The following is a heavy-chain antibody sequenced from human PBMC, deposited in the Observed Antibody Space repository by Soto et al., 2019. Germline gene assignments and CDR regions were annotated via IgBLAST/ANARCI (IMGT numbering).Heavy chain of an antibody. CDR3: ARGRRYYYGSGSLSWLDP. D-gene: IGHD3-10*01. CDR2: IYYSGST. V-gene: IGHV4-31*03. J-gene: IGHJ5*02. CDR1: GGSISSGGYY. Sequence: SETLSLTCPVSGGSISSGGYYWSWIRQHPGKGLEWIGYIYYSGSTYYNPSLKSRVTISVDTSKNQFSLKLSSVTAADTAVYYCARGRRYYYGSGSLSWLDPWGQGTLVTVYS.